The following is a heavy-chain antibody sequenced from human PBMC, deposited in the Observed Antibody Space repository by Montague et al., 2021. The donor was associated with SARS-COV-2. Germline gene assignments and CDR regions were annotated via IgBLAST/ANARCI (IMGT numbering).Heavy chain of an antibody. J-gene: IGHJ4*02. D-gene: IGHD3-22*01. CDR1: GDTIMTTDC. CDR2: INHSGST. Sequence: SETLSLTCAVSGDTIMTTDCWSWVRQPPGKGLEWIGDINHSGSTNYNPSLKSRVSISVDTSKNQFSLKLSSVTAADTAVYYCARAIVDVTMMVVVMTGVEHYFDFWGQGTLVTVSS. CDR3: ARAIVDVTMMVVVMTGVEHYFDF. V-gene: IGHV4-4*02.